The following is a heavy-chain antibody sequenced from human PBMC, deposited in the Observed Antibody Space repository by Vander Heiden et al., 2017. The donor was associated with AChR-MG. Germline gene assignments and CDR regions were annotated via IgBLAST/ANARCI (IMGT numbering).Heavy chain of an antibody. CDR1: GGTFSSYA. D-gene: IGHD3-10*01. CDR2: IIPIFGTA. J-gene: IGHJ4*02. V-gene: IGHV1-69*01. Sequence: QVQLVQSGAEVKKPGSPVKVSCKASGGTFSSYAISWVRQAPGQGLEWMGGIIPIFGTANYAQKFQGRVTITADESTSTAYMELRSLGSEDTAVHYCLAGSGSYLKFDYWGQGTLVTVSS. CDR3: LAGSGSYLKFDY.